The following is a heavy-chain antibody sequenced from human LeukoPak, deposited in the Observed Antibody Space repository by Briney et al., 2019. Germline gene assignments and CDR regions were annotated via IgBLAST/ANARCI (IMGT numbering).Heavy chain of an antibody. Sequence: GGSLRLSCVASEFAFFSYGMQWVRRAPGKGLVWVSRIFTDGSTTSYAESVKGRFTISRDNAKNTLYLEMKSLRVEDTAVYYCARELPREVTLDYWGQGTLVTVSP. J-gene: IGHJ4*01. CDR1: EFAFFSYG. CDR3: ARELPREVTLDY. V-gene: IGHV3-74*01. CDR2: IFTDGSTT. D-gene: IGHD2-21*02.